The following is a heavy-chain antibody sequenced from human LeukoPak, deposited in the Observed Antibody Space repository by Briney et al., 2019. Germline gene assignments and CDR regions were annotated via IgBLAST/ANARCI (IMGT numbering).Heavy chain of an antibody. Sequence: ASVKVSRKASGYTFTGYYMHWVRQAPGQGLEGMGCINPNSGGTNYAQKFQGRVTVTRDTSISTVYMELSRLRADDTAVYYCARGYVNNWFDPWGQGTLVTVSS. CDR2: INPNSGGT. J-gene: IGHJ5*02. CDR3: ARGYVNNWFDP. V-gene: IGHV1-2*02. D-gene: IGHD3-16*01. CDR1: GYTFTGYY.